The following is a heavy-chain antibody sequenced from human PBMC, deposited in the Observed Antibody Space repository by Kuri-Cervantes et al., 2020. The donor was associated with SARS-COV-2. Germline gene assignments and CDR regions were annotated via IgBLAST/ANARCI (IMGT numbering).Heavy chain of an antibody. D-gene: IGHD6-13*01. Sequence: KVSCKGSGYTFTNYWIGWVRQMHGKGLEWMGIIYPGNSDIRYSPSFQGQVTISVDKSISTAYLQWSSLKASDTAMYYCAIQRGSSSWYYPPLHSDYYYYMDVWGKGTTVTVSS. CDR3: AIQRGSSSWYYPPLHSDYYYYMDV. CDR2: IYPGNSDI. CDR1: GYTFTNYW. V-gene: IGHV5-51*01. J-gene: IGHJ6*03.